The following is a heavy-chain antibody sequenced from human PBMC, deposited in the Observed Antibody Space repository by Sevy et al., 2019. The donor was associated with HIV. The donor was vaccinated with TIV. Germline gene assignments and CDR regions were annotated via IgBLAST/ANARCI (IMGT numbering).Heavy chain of an antibody. J-gene: IGHJ6*03. Sequence: SETLSLTCTVSGGSISSYYWSWIRQPPGKGLEWIGYIYYSGSTNYNPSLKSRVTISVDTSKNQFSLELSSVTAADTAVYYCARGGSGNSYYYYYMDVWGKGTTVTVSS. D-gene: IGHD4-4*01. CDR1: GGSISSYY. CDR2: IYYSGST. V-gene: IGHV4-59*01. CDR3: ARGGSGNSYYYYYMDV.